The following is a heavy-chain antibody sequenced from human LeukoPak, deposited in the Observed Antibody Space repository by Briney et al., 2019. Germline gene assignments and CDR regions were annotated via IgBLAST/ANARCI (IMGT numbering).Heavy chain of an antibody. V-gene: IGHV1-18*01. Sequence: GASVKVSCKASGYTFTNYGFSWVRQAPGQGLEWMGWISTYNGDANYAPKLQDRVTVTADTSTSTAYMELRNLRSDDTAFYYCARDERGSCSSSGCYYFDYWGQGTLVTVSS. CDR2: ISTYNGDA. CDR3: ARDERGSCSSSGCYYFDY. J-gene: IGHJ4*02. D-gene: IGHD2-2*01. CDR1: GYTFTNYG.